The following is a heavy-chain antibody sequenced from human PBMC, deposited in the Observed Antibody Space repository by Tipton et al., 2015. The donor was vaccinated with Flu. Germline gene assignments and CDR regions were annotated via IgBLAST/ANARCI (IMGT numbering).Heavy chain of an antibody. D-gene: IGHD3-3*01. V-gene: IGHV4-59*01. CDR3: XXGNDXXXXYYHYMDV. Sequence: TLSLTCAVSGGSISSYYWSXXXPPPGXXXEWIGYIXXSXSTNXXPXLKSRVTISVDTXXNQFXXKLSSVTAADTXVYYCXXGNDXXXXYYHYMDVWGKGTTVTVSS. CDR1: GGSISSYY. CDR2: IXXSXST. J-gene: IGHJ6*03.